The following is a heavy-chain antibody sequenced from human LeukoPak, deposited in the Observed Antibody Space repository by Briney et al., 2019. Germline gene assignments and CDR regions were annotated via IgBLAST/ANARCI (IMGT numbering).Heavy chain of an antibody. V-gene: IGHV4-34*01. CDR2: INHSGST. CDR1: GGSFSGYY. J-gene: IGHJ4*02. Sequence: SETLSLTCAVYGGSFSGYYWSWIRQPPGKGLEWIGEINHSGSTNYNPSLKSRVTISVDTSKNQFSLKLSSVTAADTAVYYCARHRGSSGWYGLDYWGQGTLVTVSS. D-gene: IGHD6-19*01. CDR3: ARHRGSSGWYGLDY.